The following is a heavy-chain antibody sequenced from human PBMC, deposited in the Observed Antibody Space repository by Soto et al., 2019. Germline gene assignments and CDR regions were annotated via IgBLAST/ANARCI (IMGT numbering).Heavy chain of an antibody. V-gene: IGHV3-7*03. D-gene: IGHD6-13*01. CDR2: IKQDGSEK. CDR3: ARDGTYSSSWYSRALDY. J-gene: IGHJ4*02. CDR1: GFTFSSYW. Sequence: PGGSLRLSCAASGFTFSSYWMSWVRQAPGKGLEWVANIKQDGSEKYYVDSVKGRFTISRDNAKNSLYLQMNSLRAEDTAVYYCARDGTYSSSWYSRALDYWGQGTLVTVSS.